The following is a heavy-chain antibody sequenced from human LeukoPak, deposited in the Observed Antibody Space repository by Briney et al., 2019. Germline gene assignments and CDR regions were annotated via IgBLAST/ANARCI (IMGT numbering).Heavy chain of an antibody. CDR3: ARDRGSSWLGVYFDY. D-gene: IGHD6-13*01. CDR1: GGSISSYY. Sequence: SETLSLTCTVSGGSISSYYWSWIRQPPGKGLEWIGYIYYSGSTNYKPSVKSRVTMSVDTSKNQFSLKLSSVTAADTAVYYCARDRGSSWLGVYFDYWGQGTLVTVSS. V-gene: IGHV4-59*12. J-gene: IGHJ4*02. CDR2: IYYSGST.